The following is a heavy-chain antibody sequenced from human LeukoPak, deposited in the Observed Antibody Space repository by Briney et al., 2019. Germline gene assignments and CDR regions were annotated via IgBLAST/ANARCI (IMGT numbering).Heavy chain of an antibody. V-gene: IGHV3-30-3*01. CDR2: IAYDGGNE. CDR1: GFTFSSYA. Sequence: AGGSLRLSCAASGFTFSSYAMHWVRQAPGKGLEWVAVIAYDGGNEYYADSVKGRFTISRDNSKNTLYLQMNSLRAEDTAVYYCARVVVQQQLVGYFDYWGQGTLVTVSS. CDR3: ARVVVQQQLVGYFDY. J-gene: IGHJ4*02. D-gene: IGHD6-13*01.